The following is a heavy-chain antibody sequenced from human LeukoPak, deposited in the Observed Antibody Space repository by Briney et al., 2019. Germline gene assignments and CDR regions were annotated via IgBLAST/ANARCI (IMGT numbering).Heavy chain of an antibody. D-gene: IGHD4-17*01. CDR1: GGTFSSYA. V-gene: IGHV1-69*01. Sequence: SVKVSCKASGGTFSSYAISWVRQAPGQGLEWMGGIIPIFGTANYAQKFQGRVTITADESASTAYMELSSLRSEDTAVYYCAITPHYGDYGANWFDPWGQGTLVTVSS. CDR2: IIPIFGTA. CDR3: AITPHYGDYGANWFDP. J-gene: IGHJ5*02.